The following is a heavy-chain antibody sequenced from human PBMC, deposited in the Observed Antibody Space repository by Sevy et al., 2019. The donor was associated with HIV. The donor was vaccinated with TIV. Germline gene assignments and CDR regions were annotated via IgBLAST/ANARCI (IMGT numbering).Heavy chain of an antibody. D-gene: IGHD6-19*01. CDR3: ARAGSGWYDHYFDP. J-gene: IGHJ4*02. CDR1: GYTFTSYD. V-gene: IGHV1-8*01. Sequence: ASVKVSCKASGYTFTSYDINWVRQATGQGLEWMGWMNPNSGNTGYAQKFQGRVTMTRNTSISTAYMEVRSLRSEDTAMYYCARAGSGWYDHYFDPWGQGTRVTVSS. CDR2: MNPNSGNT.